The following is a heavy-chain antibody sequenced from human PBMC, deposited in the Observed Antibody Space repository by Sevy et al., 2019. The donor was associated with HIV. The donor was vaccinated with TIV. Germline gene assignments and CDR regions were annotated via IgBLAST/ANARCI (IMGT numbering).Heavy chain of an antibody. CDR2: ITPDDT. J-gene: IGHJ5*02. Sequence: GGSLRLSCTASGFTFSTYTLTWVRQAPGKGLEWVSSITPDDTHYADSVRGRFSVSRDNSNNTLYLKIDSLTVDDTAVYYCARDAQTWRGPWYGTSGADRWGQGTLVTVSS. CDR1: GFTFSTYT. V-gene: IGHV3-23*01. CDR3: ARDAQTWRGPWYGTSGADR. D-gene: IGHD1-1*01.